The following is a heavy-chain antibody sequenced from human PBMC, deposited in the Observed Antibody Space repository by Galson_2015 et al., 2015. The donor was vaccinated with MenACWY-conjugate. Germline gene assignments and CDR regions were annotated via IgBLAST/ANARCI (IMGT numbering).Heavy chain of an antibody. D-gene: IGHD6-19*01. V-gene: IGHV3-7*03. CDR3: AKDLDSGGPYYFES. J-gene: IGHJ4*02. CDR2: IKQDGSEK. CDR1: GFTFSKNW. Sequence: SLRLSCAASGFTFSKNWMSWVRQAPGKGLEWVANIKQDGSEKYYVDSVKGRFTISRDNAKNSLYLQMNSLRAEDTAVYFCAKDLDSGGPYYFESWGQGTLFTVSS.